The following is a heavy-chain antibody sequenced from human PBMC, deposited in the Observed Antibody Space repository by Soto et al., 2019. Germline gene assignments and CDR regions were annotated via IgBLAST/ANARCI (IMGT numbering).Heavy chain of an antibody. CDR2: ISASGKST. CDR3: AKDVAATL. J-gene: IGHJ4*02. CDR1: GFTFSNFA. Sequence: VGSLRLSCAASGFTFSNFALNWVRQAPGKGLEWVSTISASGKSTYYADSVRGRFTISRDNSGNMLFLQMNGLGADDAAVYYCAKDVAATLWGQGALVTVSS. D-gene: IGHD6-13*01. V-gene: IGHV3-23*01.